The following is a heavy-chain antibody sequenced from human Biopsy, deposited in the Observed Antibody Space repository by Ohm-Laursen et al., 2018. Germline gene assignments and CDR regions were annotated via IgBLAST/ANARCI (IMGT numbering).Heavy chain of an antibody. D-gene: IGHD6-19*01. V-gene: IGHV3-15*05. CDR1: GFTFSPYT. J-gene: IGHJ4*02. CDR3: TAGIPGLSRSSDY. Sequence: SLRLSCAASGFTFSPYTMTWVRQAPGKGLECVALVKSNANGGTTEYPAPVEGRFSISRDDSRNTVYLHMSSLNTDDTAMYFCTAGIPGLSRSSDYWGQGTLVTVSS. CDR2: VKSNANGGTT.